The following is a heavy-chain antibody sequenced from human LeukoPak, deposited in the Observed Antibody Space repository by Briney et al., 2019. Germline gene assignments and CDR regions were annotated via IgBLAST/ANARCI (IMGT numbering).Heavy chain of an antibody. CDR2: ISAYNGNT. CDR3: ARPRGYSGYGGYYFDY. V-gene: IGHV1-18*01. CDR1: GGTFSSYA. J-gene: IGHJ4*02. Sequence: ASVKVSCKASGGTFSSYAISWVRQAPGQGLEWVGWISAYNGNTNYAQKLQGRVTMTTDTSTSTAYMELRSLRSDDTAVYYCARPRGYSGYGGYYFDYWGQGTLITVSS. D-gene: IGHD5-12*01.